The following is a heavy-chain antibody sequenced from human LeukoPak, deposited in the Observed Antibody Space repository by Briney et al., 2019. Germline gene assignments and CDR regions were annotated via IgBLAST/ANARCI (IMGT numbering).Heavy chain of an antibody. D-gene: IGHD5-24*01. CDR3: ARADGWLQFLGY. CDR1: YW. V-gene: IGHV5-51*01. Sequence: YWSWIRQPPGKGLEWMGIIYPGDSDTRYSPSFQGQVTISADKSISTAYLQWSSLKASDTAMYYCARADGWLQFLGYWGQGTLVTVSS. CDR2: IYPGDSDT. J-gene: IGHJ4*02.